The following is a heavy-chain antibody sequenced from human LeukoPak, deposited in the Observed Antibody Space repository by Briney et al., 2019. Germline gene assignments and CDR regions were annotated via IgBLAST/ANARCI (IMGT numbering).Heavy chain of an antibody. CDR1: THLPYLI. CDR3: ARDLELVNYYSSAYDY. D-gene: IGHD3-22*01. V-gene: IGHV3-74*01. Sequence: GWALTHSLPATLWTHLPYLIHELGPAPAKGLAWVSLIGSEGGSTNYADSVRGRFTISRDNARNTLYLQMNTLRAEDTAVYYCARDLELVNYYSSAYDYWGQGTLVTVSS. CDR2: IGSEGGST. J-gene: IGHJ4*02.